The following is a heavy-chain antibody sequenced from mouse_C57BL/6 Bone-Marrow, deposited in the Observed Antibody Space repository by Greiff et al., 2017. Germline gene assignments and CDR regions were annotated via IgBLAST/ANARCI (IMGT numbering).Heavy chain of an antibody. D-gene: IGHD2-3*01. CDR3: AIDGYTWFAD. Sequence: VQLQQSGAELVMPGASVKLSCTASGYTFTSSWMHWVKQRPGQGLEWIGEIDPSDSYTTYNQKFKGKSTLTVDKSSSTAHMQLSSLTSEASAVYYCAIDGYTWFADWGQGTLVTVSA. CDR1: GYTFTSSW. J-gene: IGHJ3*01. V-gene: IGHV1-69*01. CDR2: IDPSDSYT.